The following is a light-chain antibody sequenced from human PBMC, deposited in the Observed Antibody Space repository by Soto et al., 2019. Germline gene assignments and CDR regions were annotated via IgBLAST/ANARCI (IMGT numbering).Light chain of an antibody. Sequence: DIQMTQSPSTLSASVGDRVTITCRASQSITSWLAWYQQKPGKAPKLLMYDASSLHSGVPSRFSGSGSGTEFTLTISSLQPDDFATFYCQQYNIYPWTFGQGTKVEIK. J-gene: IGKJ1*01. V-gene: IGKV1-5*01. CDR1: QSITSW. CDR3: QQYNIYPWT. CDR2: DAS.